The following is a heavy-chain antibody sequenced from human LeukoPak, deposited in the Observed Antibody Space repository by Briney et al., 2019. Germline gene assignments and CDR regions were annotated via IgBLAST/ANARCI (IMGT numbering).Heavy chain of an antibody. CDR3: GRGFSIVPAGIPDY. V-gene: IGHV3-74*03. D-gene: IGHD2-2*02. J-gene: IGHJ4*02. CDR2: INSDGSDT. Sequence: GGSLRLSCAASGFTFSIYYMHWVRQAPGKGLVWVSAINSDGSDTTYADSVQGRFTISKDNAKTTLYLQMNSLRAEDTAVYYCGRGFSIVPAGIPDYWGLGTLVTVSS. CDR1: GFTFSIYY.